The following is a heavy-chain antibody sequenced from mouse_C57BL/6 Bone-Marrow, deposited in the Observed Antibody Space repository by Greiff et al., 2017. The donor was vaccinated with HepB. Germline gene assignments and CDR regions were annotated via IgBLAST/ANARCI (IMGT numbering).Heavy chain of an antibody. Sequence: QVQLQQSGAELVRPGASVTLSCKASGYTFTDYEMHWVKQTPVHGLEWIGAIDPETGGTAYNQKFKGKAILTADKSSSTAYMELRSLTSEDSAVYYCTRYPLLGYGSSYDYAMDYWGQGTSVTVSS. D-gene: IGHD1-1*01. V-gene: IGHV1-15*01. CDR3: TRYPLLGYGSSYDYAMDY. CDR2: IDPETGGT. J-gene: IGHJ4*01. CDR1: GYTFTDYE.